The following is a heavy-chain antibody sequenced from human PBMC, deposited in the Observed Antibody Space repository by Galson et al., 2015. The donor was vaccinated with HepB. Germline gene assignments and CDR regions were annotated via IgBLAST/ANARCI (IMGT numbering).Heavy chain of an antibody. CDR3: ARDDWSPMTTATYYFDY. CDR1: GFTFSSYA. V-gene: IGHV3-30*04. CDR2: ISYDGSNK. J-gene: IGHJ4*02. D-gene: IGHD4-17*01. Sequence: SLRLSCAASGFTFSSYAMHWVRQAPGKGLEWVAVISYDGSNKYYADSVKGRFTISRDNSKNTLYLQMNSLRAEDTAVYYCARDDWSPMTTATYYFDYLGQGTLGTVSS.